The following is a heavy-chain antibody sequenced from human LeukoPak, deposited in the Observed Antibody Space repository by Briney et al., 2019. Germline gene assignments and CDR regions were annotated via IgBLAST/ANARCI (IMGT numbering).Heavy chain of an antibody. V-gene: IGHV3-23*01. CDR1: GFTFSTYA. CDR3: AKDAAGPEY. D-gene: IGHD6-13*01. J-gene: IGHJ4*02. CDR2: ISASGGDT. Sequence: PGRSLKLSCVASGFTFSTYAMHWVRQAPGKGLEWVSGISASGGDTWYPDSVKGRFTISRDNSKNTLFLQMNSLRVEDTAIYYCAKDAAGPEYWGQGTLVTVSS.